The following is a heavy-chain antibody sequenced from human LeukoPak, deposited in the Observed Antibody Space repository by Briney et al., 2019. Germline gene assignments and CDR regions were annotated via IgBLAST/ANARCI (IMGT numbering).Heavy chain of an antibody. D-gene: IGHD4-23*01. Sequence: AGGSLRLSCAASGFTFSSYGMSWVRQAPGKGLEWVSAISGSGGSTYYADSVKGRFTISRDNSKNTLYLQMNSLRAEDTAVYYCAKAYGGNSWYYFDYWGQGTLVTVSS. CDR3: AKAYGGNSWYYFDY. CDR2: ISGSGGST. V-gene: IGHV3-23*01. CDR1: GFTFSSYG. J-gene: IGHJ4*02.